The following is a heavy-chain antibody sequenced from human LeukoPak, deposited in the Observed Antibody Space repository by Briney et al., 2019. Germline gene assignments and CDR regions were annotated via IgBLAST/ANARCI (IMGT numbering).Heavy chain of an antibody. J-gene: IGHJ6*04. CDR1: GGSISTSNYY. CDR2: IFYSGST. Sequence: SETLSLTCTVSGGSISTSNYYWGWIRQPPGKGLEWIGNIFYSGSTYYSPSLKSRVTISLDTSRNQFSLKLTSVTAADTAVYYCARRALGTDVWGKGTTVTISS. V-gene: IGHV4-39*07. D-gene: IGHD1-14*01. CDR3: ARRALGTDV.